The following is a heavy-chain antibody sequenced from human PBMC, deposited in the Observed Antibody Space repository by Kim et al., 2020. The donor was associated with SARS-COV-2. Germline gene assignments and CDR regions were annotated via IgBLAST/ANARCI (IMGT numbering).Heavy chain of an antibody. V-gene: IGHV4-34*01. CDR2: INHSGST. CDR1: GGSFSGYY. J-gene: IGHJ6*02. D-gene: IGHD6-13*01. CDR3: ARAPNSHYYYYYGMDV. Sequence: SETLSLTCAVYGGSFSGYYWSWIRQPPGKGLEWIGEINHSGSTNYNPSLKSRVTISVDTSKNQFSLKLSSVTAADTAVYYCARAPNSHYYYYYGMDVWGQGTTVTVSS.